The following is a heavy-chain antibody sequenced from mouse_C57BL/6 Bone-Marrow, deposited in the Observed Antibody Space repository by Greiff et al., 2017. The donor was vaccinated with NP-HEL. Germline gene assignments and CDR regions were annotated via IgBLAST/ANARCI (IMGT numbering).Heavy chain of an antibody. J-gene: IGHJ4*01. V-gene: IGHV1-5*01. D-gene: IGHD2-5*01. CDR3: TRCLYSNYAYYYAMDD. CDR1: GYTFTSYW. CDR2: IYPGNSDT. Sequence: EVQLQESGTVLARPGASVKMSCKTSGYTFTSYWMHWVKQRPGQGLEWIGAIYPGNSDTSYNQKFKGKAKLTAVTSASTAYMELSSLTNEDSAVYYCTRCLYSNYAYYYAMDDWGQGTSVTVSS.